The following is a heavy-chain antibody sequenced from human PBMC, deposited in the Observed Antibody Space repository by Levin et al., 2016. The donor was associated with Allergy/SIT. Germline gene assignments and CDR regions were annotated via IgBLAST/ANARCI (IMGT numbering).Heavy chain of an antibody. V-gene: IGHV4-39*01. D-gene: IGHD3-3*01. CDR1: GGSISSSSYY. CDR2: IYYSGST. CDR3: ARRRSIQYDFWSGYSDAFDI. J-gene: IGHJ3*02. Sequence: SETLSLTCTASGGSISSSSYYWGWIRQPPGKGLEWIGSIYYSGSTYYNPSLKSRVTISVDTSKNQFSLKLSSVTAADTAVYYCARRRSIQYDFWSGYSDAFDIWGQGTMVTVSS.